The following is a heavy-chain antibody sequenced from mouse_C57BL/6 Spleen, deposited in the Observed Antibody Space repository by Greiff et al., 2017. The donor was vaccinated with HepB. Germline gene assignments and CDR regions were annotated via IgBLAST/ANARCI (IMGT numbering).Heavy chain of an antibody. CDR2: INPSTGGT. CDR1: GYSFTGYY. J-gene: IGHJ3*01. Sequence: EVQLQQSGPELVKPGASVKISCKASGYSFTGYYMNWVKQSPEKSLEWIGEINPSTGGTTYNQKFKAKATLTVDKSSSTAYMQRKSRTSEDYAVYYCARYPYYYGSRGFAYWGQGTLVTVSA. CDR3: ARYPYYYGSRGFAY. D-gene: IGHD1-1*01. V-gene: IGHV1-42*01.